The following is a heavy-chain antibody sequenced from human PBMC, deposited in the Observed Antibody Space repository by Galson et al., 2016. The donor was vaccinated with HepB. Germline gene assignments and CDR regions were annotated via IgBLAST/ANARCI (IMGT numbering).Heavy chain of an antibody. CDR3: ARDLLYCNTNTCYAGLDTDYYYFGMDV. Sequence: SETLSLTCAVSGGSISSSYWWTWVRQPPGKGLEWIGEIYHSGSTNYSPSLNSRVTISIDKSKNQFSLKLRSVTAADTAVYYCARDLLYCNTNTCYAGLDTDYYYFGMDVWGQGTTVTVSS. J-gene: IGHJ6*02. CDR1: GGSISSSYW. D-gene: IGHD2-2*01. CDR2: IYHSGST. V-gene: IGHV4-4*02.